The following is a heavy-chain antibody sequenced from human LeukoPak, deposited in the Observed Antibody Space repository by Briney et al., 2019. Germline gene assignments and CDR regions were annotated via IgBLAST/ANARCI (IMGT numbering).Heavy chain of an antibody. CDR3: ARETPLGLYDSSGYYYDY. CDR1: VRPISRYY. Sequence: SDTLSLPCTVSVRPISRYYWSCIRHPPGKGLEWIGYIYYCGSTIHNPSLKSRVHIPVETPKNHFSSKQNSVTAAHTPVLLCARETPLGLYDSSGYYYDYWGEGTLVTV. V-gene: IGHV4-59*01. CDR2: IYYCGST. D-gene: IGHD3-22*01. J-gene: IGHJ4*02.